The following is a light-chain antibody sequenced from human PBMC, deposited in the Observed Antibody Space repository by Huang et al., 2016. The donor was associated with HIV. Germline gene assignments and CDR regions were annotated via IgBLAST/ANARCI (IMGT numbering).Light chain of an antibody. CDR1: QSVNNN. CDR2: GAS. CDR3: QQYHNWPPFT. J-gene: IGKJ2*01. Sequence: EIVMTQSPATLSVSPGERATLSCRASQSVNNNLAWYQQKPGQAPRLLIYGASTSATAVAARFSGSGSGTEFTLPISGLQSEDSAVYYCQQYHNWPPFTFGQGTKLEIK. V-gene: IGKV3-15*01.